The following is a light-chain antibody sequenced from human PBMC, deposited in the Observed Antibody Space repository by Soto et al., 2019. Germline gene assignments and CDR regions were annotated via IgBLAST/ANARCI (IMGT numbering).Light chain of an antibody. CDR1: SSDVGGYNY. J-gene: IGLJ2*01. V-gene: IGLV2-14*01. Sequence: QSALTQPASVSGSPGQSITISCTGTSSDVGGYNYVSWYQQHPGKAPKLMIYHVSSRPSGVSNRFSGSKSGNTASLTISGLQAEDEADYYCSSYTSSSTLAVLGGGTKLTVL. CDR2: HVS. CDR3: SSYTSSSTLAV.